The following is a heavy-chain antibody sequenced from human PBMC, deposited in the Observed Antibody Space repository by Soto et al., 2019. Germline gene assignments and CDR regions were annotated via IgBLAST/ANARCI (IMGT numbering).Heavy chain of an antibody. D-gene: IGHD2-15*01. CDR1: GYTFTSYG. Sequence: QVQLVQSGAEVKKPGASVKVSCKASGYTFTSYGLSWVRQAPGQGLEWMGWISAYNGNTNYAQKLQGRVTMTTDTSTSTAYMELRSRRSDDTAVYYCERFEGIVVEPLFDYWGQGTLVTVSS. CDR3: ERFEGIVVEPLFDY. V-gene: IGHV1-18*01. CDR2: ISAYNGNT. J-gene: IGHJ4*02.